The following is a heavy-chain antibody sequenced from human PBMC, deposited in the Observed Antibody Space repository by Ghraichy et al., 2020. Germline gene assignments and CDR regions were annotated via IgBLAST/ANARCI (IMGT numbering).Heavy chain of an antibody. Sequence: SVKVSCKASGGTFSSYAISWVRQAPGQGLEWMGGIIPIFGTANYAQKFQGRVTITADESTSTAYMELSSLRSEDTAVYYCASTWPVGYSYDGWFDPWGQGTLVTVSS. CDR2: IIPIFGTA. V-gene: IGHV1-69*13. J-gene: IGHJ5*02. D-gene: IGHD5-18*01. CDR1: GGTFSSYA. CDR3: ASTWPVGYSYDGWFDP.